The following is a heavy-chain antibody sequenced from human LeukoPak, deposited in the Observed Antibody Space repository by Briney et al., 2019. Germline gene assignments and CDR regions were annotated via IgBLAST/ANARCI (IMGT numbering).Heavy chain of an antibody. J-gene: IGHJ6*04. V-gene: IGHV3-30*02. CDR3: AELGITMIGGV. CDR1: GFTFSSYG. Sequence: GGSLRLSCAASGFTFSSYGMHWVRQAPGKGLEWVAFIRYDGSNKYYADSVKGRFTISRDNSKNSLQMNSLRAEDTAVYYCAELGITMIGGVWGKGTTVTISS. CDR2: IRYDGSNK. D-gene: IGHD3-10*02.